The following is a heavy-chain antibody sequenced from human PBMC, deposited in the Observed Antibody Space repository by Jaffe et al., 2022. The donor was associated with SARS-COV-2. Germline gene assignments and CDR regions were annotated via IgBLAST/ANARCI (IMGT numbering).Heavy chain of an antibody. J-gene: IGHJ6*02. CDR3: ARELVERSTHYYYYYGMDV. CDR2: INPNSGGT. V-gene: IGHV1-2*02. D-gene: IGHD2-8*02. Sequence: QVQLVQSGAEVKKPGASVKVSCKASGYTFTGYYMHWVRQAPGQGLEWMGWINPNSGGTNYAQKFQGRVTMTRDTSISTAYMELSRLRSDDTAVYYCARELVERSTHYYYYYGMDVWGQGTTVTVSS. CDR1: GYTFTGYY.